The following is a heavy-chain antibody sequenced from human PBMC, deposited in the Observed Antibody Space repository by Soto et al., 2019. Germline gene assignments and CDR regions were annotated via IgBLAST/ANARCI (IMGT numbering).Heavy chain of an antibody. J-gene: IGHJ6*02. D-gene: IGHD6-13*01. CDR2: IYPGDSDT. CDR3: ARHHGSPGSYFGLDV. V-gene: IGHV5-51*01. Sequence: GESLKISCKGSGYSFTSYWINWVRQMPGKGLEWMGIIYPGDSDTRYSPSFQGQVTISADKSIDTAYLQWRSLKASDTAVYYCARHHGSPGSYFGLDVWGPGTTVTVS. CDR1: GYSFTSYW.